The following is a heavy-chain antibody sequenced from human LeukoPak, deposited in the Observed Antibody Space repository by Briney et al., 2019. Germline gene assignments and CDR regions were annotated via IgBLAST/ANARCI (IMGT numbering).Heavy chain of an antibody. D-gene: IGHD6-13*01. Sequence: SETLSLTSTVSGGSVSSASYYWSWIRQPAGTGLEWLGRIYTSGRTNYNPSLKSRVTISLDTSKNQFSLKLTSVTASDTAVYYCASTISQLADAFDIWGQGTVVTVSS. CDR2: IYTSGRT. J-gene: IGHJ3*02. V-gene: IGHV4-61*02. CDR3: ASTISQLADAFDI. CDR1: GGSVSSASYY.